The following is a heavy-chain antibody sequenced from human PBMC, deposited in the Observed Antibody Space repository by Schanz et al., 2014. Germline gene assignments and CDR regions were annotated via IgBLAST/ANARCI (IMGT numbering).Heavy chain of an antibody. Sequence: VQLLESGGGLVQPGGSLRLSCAASGFSFSSYSMNWVRQAPGKGLEWVAVNWNNGVTKYYADSVRGRFTISRDRFQNTLYLRMSNLRAEDTAVYYCARPRFDYGEVDYWGQGTLVTVSS. CDR1: GFSFSSYS. J-gene: IGHJ4*02. V-gene: IGHV3-33*08. D-gene: IGHD4-17*01. CDR3: ARPRFDYGEVDY. CDR2: NWNNGVTK.